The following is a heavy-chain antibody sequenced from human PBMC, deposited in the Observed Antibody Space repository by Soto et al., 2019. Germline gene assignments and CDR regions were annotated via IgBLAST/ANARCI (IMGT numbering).Heavy chain of an antibody. CDR3: TTGGIQRRYNSTNLGCDS. V-gene: IGHV3-23*01. D-gene: IGHD2-8*01. Sequence: GGSLRLSCAASGFIFNNYAMSWIRQPPGKGLEWVAAISGSGATSYYPDSVKGRFTISRDNSNNTLYLQMNNLRADDTAVYYCTTGGIQRRYNSTNLGCDSWGRGSLVSVS. CDR1: GFIFNNYA. CDR2: ISGSGATS. J-gene: IGHJ4*02.